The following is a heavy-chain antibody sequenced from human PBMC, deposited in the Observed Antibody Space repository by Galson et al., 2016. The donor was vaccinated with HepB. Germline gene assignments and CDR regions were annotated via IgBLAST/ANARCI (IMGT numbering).Heavy chain of an antibody. D-gene: IGHD4-23*01. CDR2: IKEDGSEK. CDR1: GFILTNYW. J-gene: IGHJ2*01. CDR3: ARVFGADYGGIWYPDL. V-gene: IGHV3-7*01. Sequence: GSLRLSCAVSGFILTNYWMTWVRQAPGKGLEWVAIIKEDGSEKYYVGSVEGRFTISRDNPKNSVYLQMTSLRAEDTALYYCARVFGADYGGIWYPDLWGRGTLVTVSS.